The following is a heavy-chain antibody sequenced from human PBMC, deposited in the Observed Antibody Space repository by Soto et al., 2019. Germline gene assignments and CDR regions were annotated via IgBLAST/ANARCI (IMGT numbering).Heavy chain of an antibody. Sequence: PSETLSLTCAVYGGSFSGYYWSWIRQPPGKGLEWIGEINHSGSTNYNPTLKSRVTISVDTSKNQFSLKLSSVTAADTAVYYCARELSSGWYDYWGQGTLVTVSS. J-gene: IGHJ4*02. CDR2: INHSGST. CDR3: ARELSSGWYDY. V-gene: IGHV4-34*01. CDR1: GGSFSGYY. D-gene: IGHD6-19*01.